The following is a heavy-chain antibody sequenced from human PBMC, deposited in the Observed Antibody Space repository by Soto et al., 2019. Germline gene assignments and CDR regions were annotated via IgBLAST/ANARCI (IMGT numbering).Heavy chain of an antibody. CDR1: GFTFSSYT. D-gene: IGHD3-10*01. Sequence: PGGSLRLSCAASGFTFSSYTMKWVRQAPGKGPEWVSSISSSSSYIYYADSVKGRFTISRDNAKNSLYLQMNSLRAEDTAVYYCKVRGVIGGFDYWGQGTLVTVSS. CDR3: KVRGVIGGFDY. V-gene: IGHV3-21*01. J-gene: IGHJ4*02. CDR2: ISSSSSYI.